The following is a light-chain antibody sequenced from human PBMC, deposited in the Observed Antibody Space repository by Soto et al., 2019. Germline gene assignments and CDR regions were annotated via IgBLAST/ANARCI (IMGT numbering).Light chain of an antibody. CDR1: QGIGGY. J-gene: IGKJ4*01. CDR2: AAS. Sequence: DIQMTQSPSSLSASLRDRVTISCRASQGIGGYLAWFQQKPGKVPKLLIYAASTLQSGVPSRFSGSGSGTDFTLTISSLQPEDVATYCWQKYNSAPLTFGGGPKVEIK. V-gene: IGKV1-27*01. CDR3: QKYNSAPLT.